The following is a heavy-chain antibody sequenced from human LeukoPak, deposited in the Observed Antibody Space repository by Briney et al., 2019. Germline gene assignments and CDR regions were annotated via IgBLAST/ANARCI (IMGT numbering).Heavy chain of an antibody. D-gene: IGHD2-2*01. CDR3: ARGRGAVPREYYFDY. V-gene: IGHV3-66*01. CDR2: IYSGGST. CDR1: GFTFSSYS. Sequence: PGGSLRLSCAASGFTFSSYSMNWVRQAPGKGLEWVSVIYSGGSTYYADSVKGRFTISRDNSKNTLYLQMNSLRAEDTAVYYCARGRGAVPREYYFDYWGQGTLVTVSS. J-gene: IGHJ4*02.